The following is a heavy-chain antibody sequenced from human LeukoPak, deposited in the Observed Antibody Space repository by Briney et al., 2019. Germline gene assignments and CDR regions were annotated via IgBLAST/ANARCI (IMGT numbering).Heavy chain of an antibody. J-gene: IGHJ4*02. CDR1: GGSISSSSYY. D-gene: IGHD3-22*01. Sequence: SETLSLTCTVSGGSISSSSYYLGWIRQPPGKGLEWIVSIYYSGSTYYNPSLKSRVTISVDTSKNQFSLKLSSVTAADTAVYYCASFPYYYDSSGIDYWGQGTLVTVSS. CDR2: IYYSGST. V-gene: IGHV4-39*01. CDR3: ASFPYYYDSSGIDY.